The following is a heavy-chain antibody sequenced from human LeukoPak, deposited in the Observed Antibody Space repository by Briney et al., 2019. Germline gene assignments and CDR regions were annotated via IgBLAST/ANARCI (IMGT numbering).Heavy chain of an antibody. CDR2: IYYSGST. J-gene: IGHJ4*02. CDR3: ARGRGRSPLWLVSTPLYFDY. D-gene: IGHD5/OR15-5a*01. Sequence: SETLSLTCTVSGGSISSSSYYWGWIRQPPGKGLEWIGSIYYSGSTYYNPSLKSRVTISVDTSKNQFSLKLSSVTAADTAVYYCARGRGRSPLWLVSTPLYFDYWGQGTLVTVSS. CDR1: GGSISSSSYY. V-gene: IGHV4-39*01.